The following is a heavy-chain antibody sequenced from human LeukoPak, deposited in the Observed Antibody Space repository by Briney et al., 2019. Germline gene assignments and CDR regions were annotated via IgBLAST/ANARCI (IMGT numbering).Heavy chain of an antibody. J-gene: IGHJ6*02. Sequence: QSGGSLRLSCAASGFTFSSYGMHWVRQAPGKGLEWVAVIWYDGSNKYYADSVKGRFTISRDNSKNTLYLQMNSLRAEDTAVYYCARDLAYCGGDCYSYYYGMDVWGRGTTVTVSS. CDR2: IWYDGSNK. V-gene: IGHV3-33*01. CDR1: GFTFSSYG. CDR3: ARDLAYCGGDCYSYYYGMDV. D-gene: IGHD2-21*02.